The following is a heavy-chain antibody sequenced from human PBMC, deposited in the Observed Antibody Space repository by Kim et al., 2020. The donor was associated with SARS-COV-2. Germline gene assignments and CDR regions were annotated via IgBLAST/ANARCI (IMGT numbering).Heavy chain of an antibody. Sequence: ASVKVSCKASGYTLTSYGISWVRQAPGQGLEWMGWISAYNGNTNYAQKLQGRVTMTTDTSTSTAYTELRSLRSDDTAVYYCARDAPYYDILTGYSDLSDYWGQGTLVTVSS. D-gene: IGHD3-9*01. CDR2: ISAYNGNT. CDR3: ARDAPYYDILTGYSDLSDY. V-gene: IGHV1-18*01. CDR1: GYTLTSYG. J-gene: IGHJ4*02.